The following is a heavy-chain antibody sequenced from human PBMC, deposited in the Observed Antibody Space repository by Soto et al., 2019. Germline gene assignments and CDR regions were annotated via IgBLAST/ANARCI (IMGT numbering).Heavy chain of an antibody. D-gene: IGHD1-26*01. Sequence: SETLSLTCTVSGGSIISGGYYWSWIRQHPVKGLEWIGCIYYSGSTYYNPSLKSRVTISVDTSKNQFSLKLSSVTAADTAVYFCARGLEWELLLDAFDIWGQGTMVTVSS. V-gene: IGHV4-31*03. J-gene: IGHJ3*02. CDR3: ARGLEWELLLDAFDI. CDR1: GGSIISGGYY. CDR2: IYYSGST.